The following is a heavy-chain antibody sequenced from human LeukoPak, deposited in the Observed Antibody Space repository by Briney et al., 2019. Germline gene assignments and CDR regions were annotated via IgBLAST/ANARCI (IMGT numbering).Heavy chain of an antibody. D-gene: IGHD3-22*01. V-gene: IGHV3-21*01. CDR2: ISPSSSYI. CDR1: GFTFSSFA. Sequence: GGSLRLSCAASGFTFSSFAINWVRQAPGKGLDWVSSISPSSSYIYYADSVNGRFTISRDNAKNSLYLQMNSLRAEDTAVYYCARVVPYYSDSSGYSLDSWGQGALVTVSS. CDR3: ARVVPYYSDSSGYSLDS. J-gene: IGHJ4*02.